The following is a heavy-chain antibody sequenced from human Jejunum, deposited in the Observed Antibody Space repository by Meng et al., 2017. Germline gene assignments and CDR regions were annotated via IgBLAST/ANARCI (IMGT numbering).Heavy chain of an antibody. CDR2: IHHTGNI. D-gene: IGHD6-13*01. CDR3: ARDLLGPAIAATGWFDP. V-gene: IGHV4-4*02. J-gene: IGHJ5*02. CDR1: VASFSDKNW. Sequence: QGAGPGLGKPSWTLSIPCVVSVASFSDKNWLRWVRQAPGQGLEWIGEIHHTGNINYNPSLKSRVTMSLDKPKNQFSLEVTSVTAADTAVYYCARDLLGPAIAATGWFDPWGQGTLVTVSS.